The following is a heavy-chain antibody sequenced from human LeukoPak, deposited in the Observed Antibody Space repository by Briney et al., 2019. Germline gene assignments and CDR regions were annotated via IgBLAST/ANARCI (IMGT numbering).Heavy chain of an antibody. V-gene: IGHV4-4*07. CDR3: ARGSSYYMDV. J-gene: IGHJ6*03. CDR2: IYTNGIP. D-gene: IGHD3-10*01. CDR1: GGSISSYY. Sequence: SETLSLTCTVSGGSISSYYWSWIRQPAGKGLEWIGRIYTNGIPNYSPSLKSRITISLDTSKNQFSLKMNSVTAADTALYYCARGSSYYMDVWGKGTTVTVSS.